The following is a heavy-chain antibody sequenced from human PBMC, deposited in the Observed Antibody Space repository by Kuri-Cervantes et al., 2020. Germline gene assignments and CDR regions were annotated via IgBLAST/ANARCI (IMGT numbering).Heavy chain of an antibody. CDR3: ARGYGDYWFDP. Sequence: SETLSLTCSVSGGSISGYYWNWIRQPPGKGLEWIGYIYYSGSTNYNPSLKSRVTISVDTSKNQFSLKLSSVTAADTAVYYCARGYGDYWFDPWGQGTLVTVSS. D-gene: IGHD4-17*01. CDR1: GGSISGYY. V-gene: IGHV4-59*12. CDR2: IYYSGST. J-gene: IGHJ5*02.